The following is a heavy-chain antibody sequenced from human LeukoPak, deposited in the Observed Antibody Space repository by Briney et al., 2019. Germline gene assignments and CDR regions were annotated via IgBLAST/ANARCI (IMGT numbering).Heavy chain of an antibody. J-gene: IGHJ4*02. CDR3: ANGKYNSGWLHFDY. CDR1: GLTFSSYA. V-gene: IGHV3-23*01. Sequence: GGSLRLSCAASGLTFSSYAMSWVRQAPGKGLEWVSSIIRSDSDYYADYVKGRLTISRDNSKNTVYLQMNSLSAEDTAVYYCANGKYNSGWLHFDYWGQGTLVTVSS. CDR2: IIRSDSD. D-gene: IGHD6-19*01.